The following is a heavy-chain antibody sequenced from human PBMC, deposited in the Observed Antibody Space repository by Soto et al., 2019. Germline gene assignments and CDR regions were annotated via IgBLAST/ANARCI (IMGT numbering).Heavy chain of an antibody. D-gene: IGHD1-20*01. CDR2: IYPGDSDT. CDR1: GYSFTSYW. V-gene: IGHV5-51*01. CDR3: ARRIGNWNNGYHYYYMDV. Sequence: GESLKISCKGSGYSFTSYWIGWVRQMPGKGLEWMGIIYPGDSDTRYSPSFQGQVTISADKSISTAYLQWSSLKASDTAMYYCARRIGNWNNGYHYYYMDVWGKGTTVTVSS. J-gene: IGHJ6*03.